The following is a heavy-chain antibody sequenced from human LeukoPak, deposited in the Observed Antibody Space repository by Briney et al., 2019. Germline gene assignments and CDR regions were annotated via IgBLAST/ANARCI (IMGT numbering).Heavy chain of an antibody. CDR3: ARDYLGGNPDAFDI. CDR2: IYYSGST. D-gene: IGHD4-23*01. Sequence: PSETLSLTCTVSGDSISSSSYYWGWIRQPPGQELEWIGSIYYSGSTYYYPSLNCRVTISVDTSKNQFSLKLSFVTAADTAVYFCARDYLGGNPDAFDIWGQGTMVTVSS. V-gene: IGHV4-39*07. CDR1: GDSISSSSYY. J-gene: IGHJ3*02.